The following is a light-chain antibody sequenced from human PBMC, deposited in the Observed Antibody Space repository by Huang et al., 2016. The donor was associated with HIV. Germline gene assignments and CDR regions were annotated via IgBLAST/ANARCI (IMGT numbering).Light chain of an antibody. J-gene: IGKJ4*01. CDR2: AAS. V-gene: IGKV1-9*01. CDR3: QHLDSYPLT. Sequence: IQLTQSPSSLSASVGDRVTITCRASQGISSYLAWYQQRPGKAPKLLIYAASTLQSGVTSRVSGRGSGTDFTLTISTLQPEDFATYYCQHLDSYPLTFGGGTKVEIK. CDR1: QGISSY.